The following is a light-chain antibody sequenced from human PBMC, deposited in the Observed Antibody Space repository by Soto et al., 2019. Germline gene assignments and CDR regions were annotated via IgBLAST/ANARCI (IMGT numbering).Light chain of an antibody. V-gene: IGKV1-27*01. CDR3: QKYESDPRT. J-gene: IGKJ4*01. CDR1: QGFSNS. CDR2: GAS. Sequence: DVQMTQSPSSLTASIGDRVTISCRASQGFSNSLAWYQQKPGKVPTLLIYGASILQSGVPSRFSGSGSGTEFTLTISFLQPEDVATYFCQKYESDPRTFGGGTKVEIK.